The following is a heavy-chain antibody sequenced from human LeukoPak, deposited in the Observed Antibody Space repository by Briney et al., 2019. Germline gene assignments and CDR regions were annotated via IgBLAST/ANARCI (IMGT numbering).Heavy chain of an antibody. V-gene: IGHV3-30*04. J-gene: IGHJ4*02. CDR2: ISYDGSNK. CDR3: ARDGQWQTQEGFDY. Sequence: GRSLRLSCAASGFTFSSYAMHWVRQAPGKGLEWVAVISYDGSNKYYADSVKGRFTISRDNSKNILYLQMNSLRAEDTAVYYCARDGQWQTQEGFDYWGQGTLVTVSS. D-gene: IGHD6-19*01. CDR1: GFTFSSYA.